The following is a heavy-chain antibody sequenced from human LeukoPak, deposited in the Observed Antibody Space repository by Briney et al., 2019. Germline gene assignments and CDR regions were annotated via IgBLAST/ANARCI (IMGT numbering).Heavy chain of an antibody. D-gene: IGHD1-26*01. J-gene: IGHJ4*02. CDR2: ISYDGSNK. V-gene: IGHV3-30-3*01. CDR3: ARMGGSYSYFDY. CDR1: GFTFSSYA. Sequence: GGSLRLSCAASGFTFSSYAMHWVRQAPGKGLEWVAVISYDGSNKYYADSVKGRFTISRDNSKNTLYLQMNSLRAEDTAVYYCARMGGSYSYFDYWGQGTLVTVSS.